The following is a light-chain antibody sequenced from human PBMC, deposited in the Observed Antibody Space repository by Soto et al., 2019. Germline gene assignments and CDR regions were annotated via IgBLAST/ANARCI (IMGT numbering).Light chain of an antibody. CDR2: GAS. J-gene: IGKJ2*01. V-gene: IGKV3-20*01. CDR3: QQYGSSPPYT. Sequence: EIVLTQSPGTLSLPPGERATLSCRASQSVSSSYLAWYQQKPGQAPRLLIYGASSRATGIPDRFSGSGSGTDFTLTISRLEREDFVVYYCQQYGSSPPYTFGQGTKLEIK. CDR1: QSVSSSY.